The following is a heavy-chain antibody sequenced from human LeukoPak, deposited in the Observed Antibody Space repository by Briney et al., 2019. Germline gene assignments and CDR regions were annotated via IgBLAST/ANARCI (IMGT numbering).Heavy chain of an antibody. V-gene: IGHV3-30*18. CDR1: GFTFSSYG. CDR2: ISNDGSKK. J-gene: IGHJ4*02. D-gene: IGHD5-18*01. Sequence: PGGSLRLSCAASGFTFSSYGMHWVRQAPGKGLDWVAVISNDGSKKYYADSVKGRFTISRDNSKNTLSLLLSSLRAKDTAVYYCAKDRYSYAFEYSDSWGQGTLVTVSS. CDR3: AKDRYSYAFEYSDS.